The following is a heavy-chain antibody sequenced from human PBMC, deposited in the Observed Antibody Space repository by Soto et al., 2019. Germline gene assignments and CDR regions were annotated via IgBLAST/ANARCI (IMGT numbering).Heavy chain of an antibody. CDR3: ARDSHLTTYYYDSSARGFDY. CDR2: ISSSSSYI. J-gene: IGHJ4*02. D-gene: IGHD3-22*01. Sequence: PGGSLRLSCAASGFTFSSYSMNWVRQAPGKGLEWVSSISSSSSYIYYADSVKGRFTISRDNAKNSLYLQMNSLRAEDTAVYYCARDSHLTTYYYDSSARGFDYWGQGTLVTVSS. V-gene: IGHV3-21*01. CDR1: GFTFSSYS.